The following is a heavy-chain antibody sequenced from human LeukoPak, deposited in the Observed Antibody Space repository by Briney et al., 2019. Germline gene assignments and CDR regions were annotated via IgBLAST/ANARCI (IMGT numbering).Heavy chain of an antibody. J-gene: IGHJ1*01. D-gene: IGHD1-26*01. CDR3: ARDLSGSYYVATGYFQH. V-gene: IGHV4-4*07. CDR1: SGSISNYD. CDR2: IYTSGST. Sequence: PSETLSLTCTVSSGSISNYDWSWIRQPAGKGLEWIGRIYTSGSTNYNPSLKSRVTMSVDTSKKQFSLKLSSVTAADTAVYYCARDLSGSYYVATGYFQHWGQGTLVTVSS.